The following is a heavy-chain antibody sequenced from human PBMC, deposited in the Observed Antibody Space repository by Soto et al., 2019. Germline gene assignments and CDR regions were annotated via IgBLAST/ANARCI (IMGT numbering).Heavy chain of an antibody. CDR1: GYTFTSYA. Sequence: QVQLVQSGAEVKKPGASVKVSCKASGYTFTSYAIHWVRQAPGQRLEWMGWINAGNGNTKYSQKFQDRVTITRDTSASTAYMELSSLRSADTAVYYCARDLGGWPDYWGQGTLVTVSS. CDR2: INAGNGNT. J-gene: IGHJ4*02. V-gene: IGHV1-3*01. D-gene: IGHD6-19*01. CDR3: ARDLGGWPDY.